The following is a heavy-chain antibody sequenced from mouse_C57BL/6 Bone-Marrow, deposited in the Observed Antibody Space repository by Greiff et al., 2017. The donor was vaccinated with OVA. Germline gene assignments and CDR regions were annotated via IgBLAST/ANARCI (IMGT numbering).Heavy chain of an antibody. CDR1: GYTFTNYW. J-gene: IGHJ2*01. CDR3: ARSYYGSSFFDY. Sequence: QVQLQQSGAELVRPGTSVKMSCKASGYTFTNYWIGWAKQRPGHGLEWIGDIYPGDGYTNYNQKFKGKATLTADKSSSTAYMQFSSLTSEDSAIYYCARSYYGSSFFDYWGQGTTLTVSS. D-gene: IGHD1-1*01. V-gene: IGHV1-63*01. CDR2: IYPGDGYT.